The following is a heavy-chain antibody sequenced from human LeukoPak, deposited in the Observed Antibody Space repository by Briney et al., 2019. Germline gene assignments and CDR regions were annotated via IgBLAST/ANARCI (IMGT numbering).Heavy chain of an antibody. CDR1: GYTFTGYY. CDR2: INPNSGGT. V-gene: IGHV1-2*02. J-gene: IGHJ5*02. Sequence: GASVKVSCKASGYTFTGYYMHWVRQAPGQGLEWMGWINPNSGGTNYAQKFQGRVTMTRDTSISTAYMELSRLRSDDTAVYYCARSPGFLEWLPTTIWFDPWGQGTLVTVSS. CDR3: ARSPGFLEWLPTTIWFDP. D-gene: IGHD3-3*01.